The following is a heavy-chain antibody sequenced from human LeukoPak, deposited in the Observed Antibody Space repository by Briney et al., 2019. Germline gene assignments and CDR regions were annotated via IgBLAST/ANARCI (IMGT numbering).Heavy chain of an antibody. J-gene: IGHJ4*02. V-gene: IGHV3-30-3*01. CDR2: ISYDGSNK. CDR3: ARSSGVTMVRGVIIAPGGY. D-gene: IGHD3-10*01. CDR1: GFTFSSYA. Sequence: GGSLRLSCAASGFTFSSYAMHWVRQAPGKGLEWVAVISYDGSNKYYADSVKGRFTISRDNSKNTLYLQMNSLRAEDTAVYYCARSSGVTMVRGVIIAPGGYWGQGTLVTVSS.